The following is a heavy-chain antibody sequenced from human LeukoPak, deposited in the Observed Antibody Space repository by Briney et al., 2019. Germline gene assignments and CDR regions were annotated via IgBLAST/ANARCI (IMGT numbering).Heavy chain of an antibody. V-gene: IGHV1-8*01. CDR3: ARIPQLVPHNWFDP. CDR1: GYTFTSYD. D-gene: IGHD2-2*01. Sequence: ASVKVSCKASGYTFTSYDINWVRQAAGQGLEWMGWMNPQSSKVGYAQKFQGRLTMTWDTSISTAYMELSSLTSDDTAVYYCARIPQLVPHNWFDPWGQGTLVTVSS. J-gene: IGHJ5*02. CDR2: MNPQSSKV.